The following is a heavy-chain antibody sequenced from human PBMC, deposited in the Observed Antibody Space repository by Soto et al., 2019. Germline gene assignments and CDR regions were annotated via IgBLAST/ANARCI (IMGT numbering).Heavy chain of an antibody. CDR3: AKYAVAGWGLSNNWFDP. J-gene: IGHJ5*02. Sequence: PGGSLRLSCAASGFTFSSYAMSWVRQAPGKGLEWVSAISGSGGSTYYADSVKGRFTISRDNSKNTLYLQMNSLRAEDTAVYYCAKYAVAGWGLSNNWFDPWGQGTLVTVSS. V-gene: IGHV3-23*01. D-gene: IGHD6-19*01. CDR2: ISGSGGST. CDR1: GFTFSSYA.